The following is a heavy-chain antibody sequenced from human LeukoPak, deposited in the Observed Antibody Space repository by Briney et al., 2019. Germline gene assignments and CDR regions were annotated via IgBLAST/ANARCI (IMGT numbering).Heavy chain of an antibody. D-gene: IGHD3-3*01. Sequence: SLRLSCAASGFTFSSYSMNWVRQAPGKGLEWVSSISSSSSYIYYADSVKGRFTISRDNAKNSLYLQMNSLRAEDTAVYYCARGDFWRPFDYWGQGTLVTVSS. CDR1: GFTFSSYS. CDR3: ARGDFWRPFDY. J-gene: IGHJ4*02. CDR2: ISSSSSYI. V-gene: IGHV3-21*01.